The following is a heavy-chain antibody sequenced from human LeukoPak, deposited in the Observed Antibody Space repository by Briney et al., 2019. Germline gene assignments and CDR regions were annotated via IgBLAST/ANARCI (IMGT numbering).Heavy chain of an antibody. CDR2: VYTSGST. Sequence: SETLSLTCTVSGGSISSGNYYWSWIRQPAGKGLEWIGRVYTSGSTKYKPSLKSRVTISVETSKNQFSLNLSSVTAADTAVYYCARGRLARSPYFDYWGQGTLVTVSS. CDR1: GGSISSGNYY. D-gene: IGHD6-19*01. V-gene: IGHV4-61*02. J-gene: IGHJ4*02. CDR3: ARGRLARSPYFDY.